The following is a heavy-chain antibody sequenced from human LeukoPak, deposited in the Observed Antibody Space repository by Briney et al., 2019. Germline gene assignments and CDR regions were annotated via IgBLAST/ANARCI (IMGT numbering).Heavy chain of an antibody. V-gene: IGHV5-51*01. J-gene: IGHJ3*02. CDR3: ARPPKSSSDAFDI. D-gene: IGHD6-6*01. CDR1: GYSFTSYW. CDR2: IYPGDSDT. Sequence: GESLKISCMGSGYSFTSYWIGWVRQMPGKGLEWMGIIYPGDSDTRYSPSFQGQVTISADKSISTAYLQWSSLKASDTAMYYCARPPKSSSDAFDIWGQGTMVTVSS.